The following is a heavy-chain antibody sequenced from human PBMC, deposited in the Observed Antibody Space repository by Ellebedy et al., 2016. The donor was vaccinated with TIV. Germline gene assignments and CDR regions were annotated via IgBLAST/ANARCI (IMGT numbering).Heavy chain of an antibody. J-gene: IGHJ4*02. D-gene: IGHD2-15*01. Sequence: GESLKISCAATGFSFSTYVMNWFRQAPGKGLEWVSTIRSDADPSYADSVKGRCTTSRDNSNNMLYLHMNSLRAEDTAVYYCVKVRSGGNLDMIFDYWGQGSLVTVSS. CDR1: GFSFSTYV. CDR3: VKVRSGGNLDMIFDY. CDR2: IRSDADP. V-gene: IGHV3-23*01.